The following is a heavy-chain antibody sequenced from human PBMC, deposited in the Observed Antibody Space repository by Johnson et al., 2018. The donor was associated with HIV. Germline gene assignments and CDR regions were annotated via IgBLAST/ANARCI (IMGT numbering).Heavy chain of an antibody. D-gene: IGHD3-16*01. CDR1: GFTFSDYY. CDR2: IYSGGST. J-gene: IGHJ3*02. V-gene: IGHV3-66*01. CDR3: ARGWGGQQPI. Sequence: VQLVESGGGVVQPGRSLRLSCAASGFTFSDYYMSWVRQAPGKGLEWVSVIYSGGSTYYADSVKGRFTISRDNSKNTLYLQMNSLRVEDTAIYYCARGWGGQQPIWGQGTMVTVSS.